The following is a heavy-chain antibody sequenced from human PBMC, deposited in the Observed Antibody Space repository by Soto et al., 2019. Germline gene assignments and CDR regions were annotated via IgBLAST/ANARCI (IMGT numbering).Heavy chain of an antibody. D-gene: IGHD4-17*01. Sequence: QVQLVESGGGVVQPGRSLRLSRAASGFTFSTYGMHWVRQAPGKGLEWVAVISYHGNDKYYAESVKGRFTISRDNFKNTLYLQMDSLRAEDTAVYYCAKDHLLTTVTTVGDWGQGTLVTVSS. V-gene: IGHV3-30*18. CDR3: AKDHLLTTVTTVGD. J-gene: IGHJ4*02. CDR1: GFTFSTYG. CDR2: ISYHGNDK.